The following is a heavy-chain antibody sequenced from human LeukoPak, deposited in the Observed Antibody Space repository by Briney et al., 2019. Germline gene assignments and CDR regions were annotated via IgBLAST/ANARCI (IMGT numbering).Heavy chain of an antibody. CDR1: GFTSSSYA. Sequence: GGSLRLSCAASGFTSSSYAMSWVRQAPGKGLEWVSAISGSGGSPHYADSVKGRLPITRHNSKTTLYLQVHSVRAEDRAVYYCAQEVWFGELSSRYWGQGTLVSVS. V-gene: IGHV3-23*01. D-gene: IGHD3-10*01. CDR2: ISGSGGSP. CDR3: AQEVWFGELSSRY. J-gene: IGHJ4*02.